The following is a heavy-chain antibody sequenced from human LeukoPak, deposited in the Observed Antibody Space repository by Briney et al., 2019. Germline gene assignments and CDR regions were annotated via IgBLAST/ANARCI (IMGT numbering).Heavy chain of an antibody. CDR2: LYSGTGGDT. V-gene: IGHV3-53*01. CDR3: AKLGPAWFGSMGIDP. J-gene: IGHJ5*02. CDR1: GFTVRSNY. Sequence: GGSLRLSCTASGFTVRSNYMSWVRQAPGKGLEWVSVLYSGTGGDTYYADSVKGRFTISRDNSKNTLYLQMNSLRAEDTAVYYCAKLGPAWFGSMGIDPWGQGTLVTVSS. D-gene: IGHD3-10*01.